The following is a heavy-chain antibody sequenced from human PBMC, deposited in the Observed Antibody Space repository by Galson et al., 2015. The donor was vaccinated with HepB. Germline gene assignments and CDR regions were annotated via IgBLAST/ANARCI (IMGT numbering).Heavy chain of an antibody. J-gene: IGHJ4*02. CDR3: AKDPAVAGKARRGY. V-gene: IGHV3-23*01. CDR1: GFTFSSYA. Sequence: SLRLSCAASGFTFSSYAMSWVRQAPGKGLEWVSAISGSGGSTYYADSVKGRFTISRDNSKNTLYLQMNSLRAEDTAVYYCAKDPAVAGKARRGYWGQGTLVTVSS. CDR2: ISGSGGST. D-gene: IGHD6-19*01.